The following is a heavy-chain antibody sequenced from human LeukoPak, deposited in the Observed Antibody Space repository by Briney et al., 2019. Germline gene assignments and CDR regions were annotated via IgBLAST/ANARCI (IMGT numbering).Heavy chain of an antibody. CDR2: IYIDWSST. D-gene: IGHD2-2*01. Sequence: RPGGSLRLSCAASGFTFRNYWMRWVRHAPGKGLVWDSRIYIDWSSTNNEDCVKDRFTISRDNAKNTLDLHMNSLTAEDTALSFCAKDLVPTGYCSTTNCYDVFDYWGQGTMVTVSS. J-gene: IGHJ4*02. CDR1: GFTFRNYW. CDR3: AKDLVPTGYCSTTNCYDVFDY. V-gene: IGHV3-74*01.